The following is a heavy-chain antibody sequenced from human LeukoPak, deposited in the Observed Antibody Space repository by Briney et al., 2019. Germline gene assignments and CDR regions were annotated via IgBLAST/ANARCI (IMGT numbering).Heavy chain of an antibody. CDR2: INPNSGGT. J-gene: IGHJ4*02. CDR3: ARGRYDFWSGYPSFDY. CDR1: GYTFTGYY. V-gene: IGHV1-2*02. D-gene: IGHD3-3*01. Sequence: ASVKVSCKASGYTFTGYYMHWVRQAPGQGLEWMGWINPNSGGTNYAQKLQGRVTMTTDTSTSTAYMELRSLRSDDTAVYYCARGRYDFWSGYPSFDYWGQGTLVTVSS.